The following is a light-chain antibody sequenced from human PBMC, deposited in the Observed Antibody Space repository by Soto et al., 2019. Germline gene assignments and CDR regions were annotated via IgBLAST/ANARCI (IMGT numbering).Light chain of an antibody. Sequence: QSALTQPASVSGSPGQSITISCTGTSSDVGGYDYVSWYQHHPGKAPKLMIYDVSNRPSGVSNRFSGSKSGNTASLTISGLLAEDEADYYCSSYTSSSTLVFGTGTKLTVL. V-gene: IGLV2-14*03. CDR3: SSYTSSSTLV. CDR2: DVS. J-gene: IGLJ1*01. CDR1: SSDVGGYDY.